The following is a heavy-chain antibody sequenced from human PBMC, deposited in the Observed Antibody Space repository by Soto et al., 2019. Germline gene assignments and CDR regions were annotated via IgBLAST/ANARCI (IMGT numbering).Heavy chain of an antibody. D-gene: IGHD7-27*01. CDR2: IYKSATT. Sequence: SETLSLTCSVSGDSISNLDYFWAWIRQPPGQALEYMGYIYKSATTYYNPSFESRVAISVDTSKSQLSLNVTSVTAADTAVYFSARGRYCLTGRCFPNWFDSWGQGALVTVS. CDR3: ARGRYCLTGRCFPNWFDS. CDR1: GDSISNLDYF. J-gene: IGHJ5*01. V-gene: IGHV4-30-4*01.